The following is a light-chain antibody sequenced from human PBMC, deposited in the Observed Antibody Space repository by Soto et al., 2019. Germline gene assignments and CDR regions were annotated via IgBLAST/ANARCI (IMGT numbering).Light chain of an antibody. CDR1: SSDVGSSNG. CDR2: DVS. CDR3: SSYTSSSTYV. J-gene: IGLJ1*01. Sequence: HSVLTQPPSVSGSPGQSVAISCTGTSSDVGSSNGVSWYQQPPGTAPKLMIYDVSNRPSGVPDRFSGSKSGNTASLTISGLQAEDEADYYCSSYTSSSTYVFGTGNKVTVL. V-gene: IGLV2-18*02.